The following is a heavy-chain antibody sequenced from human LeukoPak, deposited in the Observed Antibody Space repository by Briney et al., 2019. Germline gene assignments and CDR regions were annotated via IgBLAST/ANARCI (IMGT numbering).Heavy chain of an antibody. CDR3: ARGLETMVRGIIVDV. Sequence: KPSETLSLTCAVYGGSFSGYYWSWIRQPPGKGLEWIGEINHSGSTNYNPSLKSRVTISVDTSKNQFSLKLSSVTAADTAVYYCARGLETMVRGIIVDVWGQGTTVTVSS. J-gene: IGHJ6*02. D-gene: IGHD3-10*01. CDR2: INHSGST. V-gene: IGHV4-34*01. CDR1: GGSFSGYY.